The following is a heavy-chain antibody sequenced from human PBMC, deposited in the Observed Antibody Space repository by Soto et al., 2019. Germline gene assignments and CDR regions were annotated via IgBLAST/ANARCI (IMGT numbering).Heavy chain of an antibody. V-gene: IGHV4-59*12. CDR2: IHYSGIT. Sequence: PSETLSLTCTVSGGPISSYYWTWIRQPPGKGLEWIGYIHYSGITTYNPSLKSRVTISIDTSKNQFSLKLSSVTAADTAVYYCARGLVVAGTMGFDHWGQGTLVTVSS. CDR3: ARGLVVAGTMGFDH. CDR1: GGPISSYY. J-gene: IGHJ4*02. D-gene: IGHD6-19*01.